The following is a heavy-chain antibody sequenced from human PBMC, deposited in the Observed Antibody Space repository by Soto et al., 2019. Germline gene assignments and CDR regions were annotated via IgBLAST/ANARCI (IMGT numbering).Heavy chain of an antibody. J-gene: IGHJ4*02. CDR2: INHSGST. CDR3: ARGGGSAEVGAHEKNFDY. Sequence: PSATLSLTCAVYGGSFSGYYWSWIRQPPGKGLEWIGEINHSGSTNYNPSLKSRVTISVDTSKNQFSLKLSSVTAADTAVFYCARGGGSAEVGAHEKNFDYWGQGTLVTVSS. CDR1: GGSFSGYY. V-gene: IGHV4-34*01. D-gene: IGHD1-26*01.